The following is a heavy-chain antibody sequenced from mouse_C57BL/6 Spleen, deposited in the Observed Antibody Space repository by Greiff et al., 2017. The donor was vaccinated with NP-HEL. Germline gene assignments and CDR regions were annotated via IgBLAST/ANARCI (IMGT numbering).Heavy chain of an antibody. CDR1: GYTFTSYW. J-gene: IGHJ4*01. V-gene: IGHV1-7*01. CDR2: INPSSGYT. D-gene: IGHD1-1*01. Sequence: QVHVKQSGAELAKPGASVKLSCKASGYTFTSYWMHWVKQRPGQGLEWIGYINPSSGYTKYNQKFKDKATLTADKSSSTAYMQLSSLTYEDSAVYYGARDYYGSRERAMDYWGQGTSVTVSS. CDR3: ARDYYGSRERAMDY.